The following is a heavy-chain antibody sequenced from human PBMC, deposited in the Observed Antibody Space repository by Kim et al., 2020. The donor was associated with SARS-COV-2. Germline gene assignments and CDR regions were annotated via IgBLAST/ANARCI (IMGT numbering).Heavy chain of an antibody. D-gene: IGHD2-21*01. V-gene: IGHV7-4-1*02. CDR1: GYTFTSYA. J-gene: IGHJ5*02. Sequence: ASVKVSCKASGYTFTSYAMNWVRQAPGQGLEWMGWINTNTGNPTYARGFTGRFVFSLDTSVSTAYLQISSLKAEDTAVYYCARDLLWPYLNWFDPWGQGTLVTVSS. CDR3: ARDLLWPYLNWFDP. CDR2: INTNTGNP.